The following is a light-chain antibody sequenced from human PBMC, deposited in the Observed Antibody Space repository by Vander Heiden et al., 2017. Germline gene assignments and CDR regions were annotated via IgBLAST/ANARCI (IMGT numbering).Light chain of an antibody. CDR2: KAS. J-gene: IGKJ2*01. V-gene: IGKV1-5*03. CDR1: QSIDNW. Sequence: DIQMTQSPSTLSASVGDRVTITCRASQSIDNWLAWYQQKPGHAPKVLIYKASNLENGVPSRFSGSGSGTEFSLTITSLQPDESAIYFCQQYNTFSPYTFGQGTNLEIK. CDR3: QQYNTFSPYT.